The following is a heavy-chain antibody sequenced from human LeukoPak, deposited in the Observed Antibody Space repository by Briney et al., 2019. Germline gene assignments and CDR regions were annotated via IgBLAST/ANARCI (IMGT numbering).Heavy chain of an antibody. CDR1: GGSISSSSYY. CDR2: IYYSGST. D-gene: IGHD6-19*01. CDR3: ARHRIAVAGTLIDY. V-gene: IGHV4-39*01. Sequence: LETLSLTCTVSGGSISSSSYYWGWIRQPPGKGLEWIGSIYYSGSTYYNPSLKSRVTISVDTSKNQFSLKLSSVTAADTAVYYYARHRIAVAGTLIDYWGQGTLVTVSS. J-gene: IGHJ4*02.